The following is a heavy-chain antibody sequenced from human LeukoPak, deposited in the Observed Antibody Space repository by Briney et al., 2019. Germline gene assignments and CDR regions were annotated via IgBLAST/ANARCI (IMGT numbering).Heavy chain of an antibody. V-gene: IGHV4-59*12. Sequence: PSETLSLTCTVSGGSISSYYWSWIRQPPGKGLEWIGSIYYSGSTYYNPSLKSRVTISVDTSKNQFSLKLSSVTAADTAVYYCASATAMVIFFDYWGQGTLVTVSS. D-gene: IGHD5-18*01. CDR2: IYYSGST. CDR3: ASATAMVIFFDY. CDR1: GGSISSYY. J-gene: IGHJ4*02.